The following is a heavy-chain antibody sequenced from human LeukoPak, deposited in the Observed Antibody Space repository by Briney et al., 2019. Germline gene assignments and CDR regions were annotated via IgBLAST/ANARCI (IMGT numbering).Heavy chain of an antibody. D-gene: IGHD3-10*01. Sequence: SETLSLTCAVCGGSFSGYYWSWIRQPPGKGLEWIGEINHSGSTNYNPSLKSRVTISVDTSKNQSSLKLSSVTAADTAVYYCARGRWFGELLARFDYWGQGTLVTVSS. J-gene: IGHJ4*02. CDR3: ARGRWFGELLARFDY. V-gene: IGHV4-34*01. CDR1: GGSFSGYY. CDR2: INHSGST.